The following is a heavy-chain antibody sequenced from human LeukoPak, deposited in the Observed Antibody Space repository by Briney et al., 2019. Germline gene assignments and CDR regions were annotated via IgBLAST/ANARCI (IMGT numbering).Heavy chain of an antibody. CDR1: GFTSSSYW. V-gene: IGHV3-74*01. CDR3: ARDTDTVTTILDY. J-gene: IGHJ4*02. Sequence: GGSLRLSCAASGFTSSSYWMHRVRQAPGKGLVWVSRINSDGSSTSYADSVKGRFTISRDNAKNTLYLQMNSLRAEDTAVYYCARDTDTVTTILDYWGQGTLVTVSS. D-gene: IGHD4-17*01. CDR2: INSDGSST.